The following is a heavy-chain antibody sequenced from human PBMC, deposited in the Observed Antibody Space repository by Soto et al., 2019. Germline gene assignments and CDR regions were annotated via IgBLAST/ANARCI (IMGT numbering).Heavy chain of an antibody. J-gene: IGHJ4*02. V-gene: IGHV1-69*13. CDR3: ASEAVAGLFDY. Sequence: SVNVSCNASGGTFSSYSISWVRQAPGQGLEWMGGIIPIFGTANYAQKFQGRVTITADESTSTAYMELSSLRSEDTAVYYCASEAVAGLFDYWGQGTLVTVSS. D-gene: IGHD6-19*01. CDR1: GGTFSSYS. CDR2: IIPIFGTA.